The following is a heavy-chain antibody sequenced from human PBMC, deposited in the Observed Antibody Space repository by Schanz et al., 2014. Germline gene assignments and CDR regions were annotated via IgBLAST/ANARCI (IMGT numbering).Heavy chain of an antibody. CDR2: ISSGGNP. Sequence: EVHLLDSGGGLVQPGGSLRLSSAASGFTFSSYAMSWVRQAPGKGLEWVSSISSGGNPYYANSVKGRFGISRDNSENTLYLQMSSLRVEDTAVYYCAKDPRGDKNDRAYYFDYWGQGTLVSVSS. D-gene: IGHD3-10*01. J-gene: IGHJ4*02. CDR1: GFTFSSYA. CDR3: AKDPRGDKNDRAYYFDY. V-gene: IGHV3-23*01.